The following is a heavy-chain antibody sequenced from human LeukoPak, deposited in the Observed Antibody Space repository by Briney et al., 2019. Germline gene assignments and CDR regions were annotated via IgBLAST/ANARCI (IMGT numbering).Heavy chain of an antibody. CDR2: IIPIFGTA. J-gene: IGHJ6*02. CDR1: YA. V-gene: IGHV1-69*01. D-gene: IGHD2-15*01. CDR3: AVAPAPPDGMDV. Sequence: YAISXVRQAPGQXLEWMGGIIPIFGTANYAQKFQGRVTITADESTSTAYMELSSLRSEDTAVYYCAVAPAPPDGMDVWGQGTTVTVSS.